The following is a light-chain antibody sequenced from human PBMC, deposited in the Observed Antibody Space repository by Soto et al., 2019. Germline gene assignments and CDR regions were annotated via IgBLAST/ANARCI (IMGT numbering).Light chain of an antibody. CDR3: VLYMGSGIWV. J-gene: IGLJ3*02. Sequence: QTVVTQEPSFSVSPGGTVTLTCGLSSGSVSTSYYPSWFQQTPGQAPRTLIYNTNTRSSGVPDRFSGSILGNKAALTITGAQADDESDYYCVLYMGSGIWVFGGGTKL. V-gene: IGLV8-61*01. CDR1: SGSVSTSYY. CDR2: NTN.